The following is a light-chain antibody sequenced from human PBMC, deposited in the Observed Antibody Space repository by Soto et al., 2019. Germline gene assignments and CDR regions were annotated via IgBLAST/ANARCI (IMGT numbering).Light chain of an antibody. CDR1: QSVSSSY. CDR3: QQYGSSPSIT. J-gene: IGKJ5*01. CDR2: GAS. Sequence: EIVMTQSPATLSVSPGERAALSCRAIQSVSSSYLAWYQQKPGQAPRLLIYGASSRATGIPDRFSGSGSGTDFTLTISRLEPEDFAVYYCQQYGSSPSITFGQGTRLEIK. V-gene: IGKV3-20*01.